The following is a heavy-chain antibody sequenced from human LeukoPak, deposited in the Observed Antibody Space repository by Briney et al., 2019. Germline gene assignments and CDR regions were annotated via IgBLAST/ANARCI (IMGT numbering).Heavy chain of an antibody. V-gene: IGHV4-4*09. CDR3: ARGRTTISGVACFDY. Sequence: SETLSLTCSVSGGSMSNYYWSWIRQPPGKALEWVGGIYSNGRTHENPSLKSRVTMSIDTSENQFSLKLSSMTAADTAVYFCARGRTTISGVACFDYWGQGSQVIVSS. J-gene: IGHJ4*02. CDR1: GGSMSNYY. D-gene: IGHD3-3*01. CDR2: IYSNGRT.